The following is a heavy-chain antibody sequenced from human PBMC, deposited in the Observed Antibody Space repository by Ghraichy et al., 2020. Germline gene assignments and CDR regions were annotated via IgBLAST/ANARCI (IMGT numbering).Heavy chain of an antibody. J-gene: IGHJ4*02. V-gene: IGHV4-34*01. D-gene: IGHD6-19*01. CDR1: GGSFSGYY. CDR2: INHSGST. CDR3: AGQTKWLSY. Sequence: SQTLSLTCAVYGGSFSGYYWSWIRQPPGKGLEWIGEINHSGSTNYNPSLKSRVTISVDTSKNQFSLKLSSVTAADTAVYYCAGQTKWLSYWGQGTLVTVSS.